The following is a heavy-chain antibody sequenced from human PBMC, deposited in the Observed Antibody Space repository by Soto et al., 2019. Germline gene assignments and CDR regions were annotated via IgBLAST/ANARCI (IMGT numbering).Heavy chain of an antibody. V-gene: IGHV6-1*01. CDR2: TYYRSKWYN. J-gene: IGHJ4*02. Sequence: SQTLSLTCAISGDSVSSNSAAWNWIRQSPSRGLEWLGRTYYRSKWYNDYAVSVKSRITINPDTSKNQFSLQLNSVTPEDTAVYYCARDSSLPGTTGTPPFDYWGQGTLVTVSS. D-gene: IGHD1-7*01. CDR3: ARDSSLPGTTGTPPFDY. CDR1: GDSVSSNSAA.